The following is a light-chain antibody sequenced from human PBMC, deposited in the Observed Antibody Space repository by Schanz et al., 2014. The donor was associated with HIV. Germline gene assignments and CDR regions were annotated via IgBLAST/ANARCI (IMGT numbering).Light chain of an antibody. Sequence: QSALTQPASVSGSPGQSITISCTGTSSDVGGYNYVSWYQQHPGKAPKLIIYDVTSRPSGVSSRFSGSKSGNTASLTISGLQAEDEADYHCSSFADGHKLLFGGGTKLTVL. CDR3: SSFADGHKLL. V-gene: IGLV2-14*03. J-gene: IGLJ3*02. CDR1: SSDVGGYNY. CDR2: DVT.